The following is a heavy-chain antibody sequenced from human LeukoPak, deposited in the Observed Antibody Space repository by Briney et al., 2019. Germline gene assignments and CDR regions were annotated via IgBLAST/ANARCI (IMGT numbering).Heavy chain of an antibody. D-gene: IGHD3-10*01. Sequence: SETLSLTCAVYGGSFSGYYWSWIRQPPGKGLEWIGEINHSGSTNYNPSLKSRVAISVDTSKNQFFLKLSSVTAADTAVYYCARGLGYFENWGRGTLVTVSS. CDR3: ARGLGYFEN. J-gene: IGHJ4*02. CDR1: GGSFSGYY. V-gene: IGHV4-34*01. CDR2: INHSGST.